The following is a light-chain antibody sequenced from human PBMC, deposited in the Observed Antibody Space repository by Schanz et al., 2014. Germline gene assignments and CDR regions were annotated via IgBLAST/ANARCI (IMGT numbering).Light chain of an antibody. V-gene: IGKV1-5*01. CDR1: QSIGTW. CDR2: DGS. CDR3: QQYKSPPWT. Sequence: DVQMTQSPSTLSASVGDRVTITCRASQSIGTWLAWYQQKPGKVPKLLIYDGSTLESGVSSRFSGSGSGTEFTLTISSLQPDDFATYLCQQYKSPPWTFGQGTKVEIK. J-gene: IGKJ1*01.